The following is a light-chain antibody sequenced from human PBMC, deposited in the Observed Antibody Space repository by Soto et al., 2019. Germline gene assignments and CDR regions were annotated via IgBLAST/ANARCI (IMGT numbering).Light chain of an antibody. J-gene: IGLJ1*01. CDR3: ATWDDSLSNYV. CDR2: RNN. V-gene: IGLV1-47*01. CDR1: SSNIGSNY. Sequence: QAVLTQPPSASGNTGQRVTISCTGRSSNIGSNYVYWYQHLTGTAPKLLIYRNNQRPSGVPDRFSGSKSGTSASLAISGLRSEDEADYYCATWDDSLSNYVFGTGTKVTVL.